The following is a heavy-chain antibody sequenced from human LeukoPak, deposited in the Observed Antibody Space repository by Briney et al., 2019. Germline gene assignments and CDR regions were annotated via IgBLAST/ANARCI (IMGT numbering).Heavy chain of an antibody. CDR3: AKDLLEPYYFDY. V-gene: IGHV3-53*05. Sequence: PGGSLRLSCAASGFTVSSNYMSWVRQAPGKGLEWVSVIYRGGSTYYADSVKGRFTISRDNSKNTLYLQMNSLRAEDTAVYYCAKDLLEPYYFDYWGQGTLVTVSS. J-gene: IGHJ4*02. CDR1: GFTVSSNY. D-gene: IGHD1-1*01. CDR2: IYRGGST.